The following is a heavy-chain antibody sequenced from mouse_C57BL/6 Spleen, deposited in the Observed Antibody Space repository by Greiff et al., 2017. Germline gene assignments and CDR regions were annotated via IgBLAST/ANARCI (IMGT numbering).Heavy chain of an antibody. J-gene: IGHJ4*01. CDR2: IDPSDSET. D-gene: IGHD1-1*01. CDR3: ARDTTVVAKGFTYAMDY. V-gene: IGHV1-52*01. CDR1: GYTFTSYW. Sequence: VKLQQPGAELVRPGSSVKLSCKASGYTFTSYWMHWVKQRPIQGLEWIGNIDPSDSETHYNQKFKDKATLTVDKSSSTAYMQLSSLTSEDSAVXYCARDTTVVAKGFTYAMDYWGQGTSVTVSS.